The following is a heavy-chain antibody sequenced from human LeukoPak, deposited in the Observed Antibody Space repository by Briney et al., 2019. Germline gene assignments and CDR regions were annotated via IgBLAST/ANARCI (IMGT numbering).Heavy chain of an antibody. D-gene: IGHD6-19*01. CDR3: ARGGYSSGWYTNWFDP. CDR2: IYTSGST. V-gene: IGHV4-4*07. J-gene: IGHJ5*02. CDR1: GGSISSYY. Sequence: PSETLSLTCTVSGGSISSYYWSWIRQPAGKGLEWIGRIYTSGSTNYNPSLKSRVTMSVDTSKNQFSLKLSSVTAADTAVYYCARGGYSSGWYTNWFDPWGQGTLVTVSS.